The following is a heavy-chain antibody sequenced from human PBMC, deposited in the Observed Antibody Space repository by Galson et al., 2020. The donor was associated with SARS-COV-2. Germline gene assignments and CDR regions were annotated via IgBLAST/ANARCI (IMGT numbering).Heavy chain of an antibody. D-gene: IGHD3-10*02. CDR2: VSSSSTYI. CDR3: ARDASWAMFAMDV. Sequence: GGSLRLSCAASGFTCNSYTINWVRQAPGKGLEWVSSVSSSSTYIYYADSLKGRFTISRDNARNSLYLEMNSLRVEDTAVYYCARDASWAMFAMDVWGQGTTVTVSS. J-gene: IGHJ6*02. V-gene: IGHV3-21*01. CDR1: GFTCNSYT.